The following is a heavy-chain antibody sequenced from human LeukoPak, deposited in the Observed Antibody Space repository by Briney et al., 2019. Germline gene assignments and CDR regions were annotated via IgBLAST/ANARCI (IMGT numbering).Heavy chain of an antibody. CDR2: IIPIFGTA. D-gene: IGHD2-15*01. CDR1: GGTFSSYA. J-gene: IGHJ4*02. Sequence: GASVKVSCKASGGTFSSYAISWVRQAPGQGLEWMGGIIPIFGTANYAQKFQGRVTITADESTSTAYMELSSLRPEDTAVYYCARESRYCSGGSCPEYWGQGTLATVSS. CDR3: ARESRYCSGGSCPEY. V-gene: IGHV1-69*01.